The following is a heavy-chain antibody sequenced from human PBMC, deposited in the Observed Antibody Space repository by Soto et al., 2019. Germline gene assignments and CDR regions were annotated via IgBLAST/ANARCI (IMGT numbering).Heavy chain of an antibody. CDR3: AREYSSSWYYYDMDV. CDR2: IYYSGST. J-gene: IGHJ6*02. Sequence: SETLSLTCTVSGGSISSGGYYWSWIRQHPGKGLEWIGYIYYSGSTYYNPSLKSRVTISVDTSKNQFSLKLSSVTAADKAVYYCAREYSSSWYYYDMDVWGQGTTVTVSS. CDR1: GGSISSGGYY. V-gene: IGHV4-31*03. D-gene: IGHD6-13*01.